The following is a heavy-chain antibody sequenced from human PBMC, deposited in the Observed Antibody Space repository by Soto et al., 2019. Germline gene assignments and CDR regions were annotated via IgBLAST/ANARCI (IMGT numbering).Heavy chain of an antibody. Sequence: PSPTLAITCTVSGGSVGSGSYYWSWIRQPPGKGLEWIGYIYYSGSTNYNPSLKSRVTISVDTSKNQFSLKLSSVTAADTAVYYCARDFGGAAAEGSWFDPWGQGTLVTVSS. J-gene: IGHJ5*02. CDR3: ARDFGGAAAEGSWFDP. CDR2: IYYSGST. CDR1: GGSVGSGSYY. D-gene: IGHD6-13*01. V-gene: IGHV4-61*01.